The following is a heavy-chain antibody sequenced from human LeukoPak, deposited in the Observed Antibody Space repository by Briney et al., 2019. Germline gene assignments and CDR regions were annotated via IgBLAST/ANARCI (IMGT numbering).Heavy chain of an antibody. Sequence: GGSLRLSCAASGFTLSTFDMNWVRQAPGKGPEWISYISSSSSPLYYADSVKGRFTISRDNAKNSLYLQMNSLRAEDTALYYCARDDGYAFDIWGQGTMVTVSS. D-gene: IGHD5-24*01. CDR3: ARDDGYAFDI. CDR1: GFTLSTFD. CDR2: ISSSSSPL. J-gene: IGHJ3*02. V-gene: IGHV3-48*01.